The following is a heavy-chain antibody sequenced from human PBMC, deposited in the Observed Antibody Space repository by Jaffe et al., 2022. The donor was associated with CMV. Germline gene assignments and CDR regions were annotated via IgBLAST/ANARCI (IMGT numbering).Heavy chain of an antibody. CDR2: ISAYNGNT. Sequence: QVQLVQSGAEVKKPGASVKVSCKASGYTFTSYGISWVRQAPGQGLEWMGWISAYNGNTNYAQKLQGRVTMTTDTSTSTAYMELRSLRSDDTAVYYCARDPESSFYMVRGVNLHYYYGMDVWGQGTTVTVSS. J-gene: IGHJ6*02. V-gene: IGHV1-18*01. D-gene: IGHD3-10*01. CDR3: ARDPESSFYMVRGVNLHYYYGMDV. CDR1: GYTFTSYG.